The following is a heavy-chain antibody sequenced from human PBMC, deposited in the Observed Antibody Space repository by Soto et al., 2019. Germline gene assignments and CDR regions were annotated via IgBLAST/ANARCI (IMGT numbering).Heavy chain of an antibody. CDR1: GGSISSSNW. D-gene: IGHD3-16*01. Sequence: SETLSLTCTVSGGSISSSNWWSWVRQPPGKGLEWIGEIYHSGSTNYNSSLKSRVTISVDTSKNQFSLKLSSVTAADTAVYYCARDWGGGTFDYWGQGTLVTVSS. J-gene: IGHJ4*02. CDR2: IYHSGST. CDR3: ARDWGGGTFDY. V-gene: IGHV4-4*02.